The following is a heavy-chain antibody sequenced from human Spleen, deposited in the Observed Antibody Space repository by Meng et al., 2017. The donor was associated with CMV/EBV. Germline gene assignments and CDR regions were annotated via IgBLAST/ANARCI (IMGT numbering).Heavy chain of an antibody. Sequence: GASLKISCSASGFTFGDYAMSWVRQAPGKGLEWVGFIRSKAYGGTTEYAASVKGRFTISRDDSKSIAYLQMNSLKSEDTAVYYCTRADTWGGYYYGMDVWGQGTTVTVSS. CDR3: TRADTWGGYYYGMDV. CDR2: IRSKAYGGTT. D-gene: IGHD3-16*01. CDR1: GFTFGDYA. V-gene: IGHV3-49*04. J-gene: IGHJ6*02.